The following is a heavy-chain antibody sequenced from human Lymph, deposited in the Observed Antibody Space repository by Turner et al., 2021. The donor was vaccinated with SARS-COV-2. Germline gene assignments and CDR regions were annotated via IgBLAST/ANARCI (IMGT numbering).Heavy chain of an antibody. Sequence: EVQLVESGGGLATPGGSLRLSCEASGFTFSTYSRNWVRQAPGKGWEWISSISSSSSYIYYADSVKGRFTISRDDAKNSLYLQMNSLRAEDTAVYYCARDIPTTADYFDYWGQGTLVTVSS. CDR3: ARDIPTTADYFDY. J-gene: IGHJ4*02. CDR2: ISSSSSYI. D-gene: IGHD4-17*01. CDR1: GFTFSTYS. V-gene: IGHV3-21*01.